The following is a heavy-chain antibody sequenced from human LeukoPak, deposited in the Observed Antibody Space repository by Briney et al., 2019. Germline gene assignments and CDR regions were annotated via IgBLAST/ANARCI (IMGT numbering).Heavy chain of an antibody. D-gene: IGHD6-13*01. V-gene: IGHV1-2*02. CDR1: GYTFTGYY. CDR2: INPNSGGT. CDR3: AREVAAAEENWFDP. J-gene: IGHJ5*02. Sequence: ASVKVSCKASGYTFTGYYMHWVRQAPGQGLEWMGWINPNSGGTNYAQKFQGRVTMTRDTSISTAYMELSRLRSDDTAVYYCAREVAAAEENWFDPWGQGTLVTVSS.